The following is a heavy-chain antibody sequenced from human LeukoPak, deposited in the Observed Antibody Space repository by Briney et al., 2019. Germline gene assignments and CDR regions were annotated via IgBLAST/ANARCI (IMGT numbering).Heavy chain of an antibody. CDR2: IYPSDSET. V-gene: IGHV5-51*01. D-gene: IGHD5-12*01. Sequence: GESLKISCQGSGYTFTSHWLGWVRQMPGKGLEWMALIYPSDSETRYSPSFQGQVTISVDKSINTAYLQWSSLKSSDTAIYYCARAWNFDYWGQGTLVTVSS. J-gene: IGHJ4*02. CDR1: GYTFTSHW. CDR3: ARAWNFDY.